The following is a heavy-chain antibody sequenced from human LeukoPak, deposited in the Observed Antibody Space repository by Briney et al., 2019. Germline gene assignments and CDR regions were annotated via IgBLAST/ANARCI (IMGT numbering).Heavy chain of an antibody. CDR2: IKEDGSEK. CDR1: GFTFSTYW. V-gene: IGHV3-7*01. D-gene: IGHD6-19*01. CDR3: ARVGSDWPYWYFDL. J-gene: IGHJ2*01. Sequence: GSLRLSCAASGFTFSTYWMSWARQAPGKGLEWVGNIKEDGSEKYYMDSVKGRFTISRDNARNSLYLQMKSLSAVDTAVYYCARVGSDWPYWYFDLWGRGTLVTVSS.